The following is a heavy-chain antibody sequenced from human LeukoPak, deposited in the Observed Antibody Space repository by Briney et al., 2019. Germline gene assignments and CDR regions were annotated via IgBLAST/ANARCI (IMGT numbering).Heavy chain of an antibody. CDR2: MNPNRDNT. J-gene: IGHJ3*02. V-gene: IGHV1-8*02. D-gene: IGHD2-2*01. CDR3: AAPAAIPAAFDI. Sequence: ASVKVSCKASGYTFTSYGINWVRQATGQGLEWMGWMNPNRDNTGHAKKCQGRVTMTRNTSISTAYMELSSLRSEDTAVYCCAAPAAIPAAFDIWGQGTMVTVSS. CDR1: GYTFTSYG.